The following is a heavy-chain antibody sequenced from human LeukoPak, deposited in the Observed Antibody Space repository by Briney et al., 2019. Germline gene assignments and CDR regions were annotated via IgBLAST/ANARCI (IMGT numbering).Heavy chain of an antibody. CDR1: GFTFYDYG. CDR2: ISSSGSTI. Sequence: GGSLRLSCAAPGFTFYDYGMSWVRQAPGKGLEWFSYISSSGSTIYYADSVKGRFTISRDNGKNSLYLQMNSLRAEDTAVYYCASSRGSWPDYFDYWGQGTLVTVSS. J-gene: IGHJ4*02. V-gene: IGHV3-48*03. D-gene: IGHD6-13*01. CDR3: ASSRGSWPDYFDY.